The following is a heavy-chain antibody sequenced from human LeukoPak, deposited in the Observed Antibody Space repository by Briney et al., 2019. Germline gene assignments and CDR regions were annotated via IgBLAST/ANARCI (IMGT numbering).Heavy chain of an antibody. D-gene: IGHD3-22*01. CDR1: GFTISSYG. V-gene: IGHV3-30*02. CDR3: VKPSYDRSGKGSRYFDY. Sequence: GGSLRLSCAASGFTISSYGMHWVRQAPGKGLERVAFIRYDGSNKYYADFVKGRFTISGDNSKKTLYLQMNSLRAEDTAVYYCVKPSYDRSGKGSRYFDYWGQGPLVTVSS. J-gene: IGHJ4*02. CDR2: IRYDGSNK.